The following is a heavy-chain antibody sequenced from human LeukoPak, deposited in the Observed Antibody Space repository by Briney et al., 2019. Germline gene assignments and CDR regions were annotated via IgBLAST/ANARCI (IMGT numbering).Heavy chain of an antibody. CDR3: ARLGYYGSGSYYFDY. CDR1: GYSFTSYW. J-gene: IGHJ4*02. Sequence: GESLKISCKGSGYSFTSYWIGWVRQMPGKGLEWMGIIYPGDSGTRYSPSFQGQVTISADKSISTAYLQWSSLKASDTAMYYCARLGYYGSGSYYFDYWGQGTLVTVSS. D-gene: IGHD3-10*01. V-gene: IGHV5-51*01. CDR2: IYPGDSGT.